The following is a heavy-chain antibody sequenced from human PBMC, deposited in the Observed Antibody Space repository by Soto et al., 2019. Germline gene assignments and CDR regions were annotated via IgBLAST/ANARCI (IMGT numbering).Heavy chain of an antibody. V-gene: IGHV4-31*03. CDR3: AAMVRGVIITRKFDY. D-gene: IGHD3-10*01. CDR2: IYYSGST. Sequence: SLTCTVSGGSISSGGYYWSWIRQHPGKGLEWIGYIYYSGSTYYNPSLKSRVTISVDTSKNQFSLKLSSVTAADTAVYYCAAMVRGVIITRKFDYWGQGTLVTVSS. CDR1: GGSISSGGYY. J-gene: IGHJ4*02.